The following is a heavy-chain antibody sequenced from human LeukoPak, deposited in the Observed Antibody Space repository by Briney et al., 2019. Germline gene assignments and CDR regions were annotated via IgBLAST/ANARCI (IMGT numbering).Heavy chain of an antibody. J-gene: IGHJ4*02. V-gene: IGHV4-39*01. CDR3: ARPQIGYDVFDY. CDR1: GGSISSNGYY. CDR2: IYYSGNT. D-gene: IGHD5-12*01. Sequence: PSETLSLTCTVSGGSISSNGYYWGWIRQPPGKGLEWIGSIYYSGNTYYNPSLKSRVTISVDTSKNQFSLKLSSVTAADTAVYYCARPQIGYDVFDYWGQGALVTVSS.